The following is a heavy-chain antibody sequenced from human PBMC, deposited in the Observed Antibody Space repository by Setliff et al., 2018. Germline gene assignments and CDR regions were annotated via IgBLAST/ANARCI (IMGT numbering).Heavy chain of an antibody. CDR3: ARERTIVGILVISGWFDP. CDR1: GSSIIDYY. V-gene: IGHV4-4*07. CDR2: VSASGST. D-gene: IGHD3-3*01. J-gene: IGHJ5*02. Sequence: SETLSLTCTVSGSSIIDYYWTGIRQPAGKELEWIGRVSASGSTTYNPSLKSRVTMSVDTARNQISLNLTTVTAAVTAMYYCARERTIVGILVISGWFDPWGQGTVVTVSS.